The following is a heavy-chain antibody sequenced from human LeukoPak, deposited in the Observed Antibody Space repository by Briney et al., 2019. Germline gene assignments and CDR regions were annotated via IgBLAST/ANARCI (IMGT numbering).Heavy chain of an antibody. V-gene: IGHV3-23*01. Sequence: GGSLRLSCAASGFTFSSYAMSWVRQAPGKGLEWVSAISGSGGSTYYADSVKGRFTISRDNSKNTLYLQMNSLRAEDTAVYYCATPNHIVVVTAMIYWGQGTLVTVSS. CDR1: GFTFSSYA. J-gene: IGHJ4*02. CDR3: ATPNHIVVVTAMIY. D-gene: IGHD2-21*02. CDR2: ISGSGGST.